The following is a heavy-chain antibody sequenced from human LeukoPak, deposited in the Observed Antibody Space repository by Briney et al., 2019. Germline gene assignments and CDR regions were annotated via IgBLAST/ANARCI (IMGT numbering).Heavy chain of an antibody. Sequence: GGSLRLSCAASGFTFSSYSVIWARQAPGKGLEWVSYVSSSGTTTYYADSVKGLFTISRDNGKNLVSLQMNSLRDEDTAVYYCARADRDGNKRFLDWGQGTLVTVSS. CDR1: GFTFSSYS. CDR3: ARADRDGNKRFLD. D-gene: IGHD5-24*01. CDR2: VSSSGTTT. V-gene: IGHV3-48*02. J-gene: IGHJ4*02.